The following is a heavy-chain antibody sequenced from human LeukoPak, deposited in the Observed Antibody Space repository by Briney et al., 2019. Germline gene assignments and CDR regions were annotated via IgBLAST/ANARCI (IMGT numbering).Heavy chain of an antibody. J-gene: IGHJ4*02. Sequence: SETPSLTCTVSGGSISSYYWSWIRQPPGKGLEWIGYIYYSGSTNYNPSLKSRVTISVDTSKNQFSLKLSSVTAADTAVYYCARGRAARTTIDYWGQGTLVTVSS. CDR3: ARGRAARTTIDY. D-gene: IGHD6-6*01. CDR2: IYYSGST. V-gene: IGHV4-59*01. CDR1: GGSISSYY.